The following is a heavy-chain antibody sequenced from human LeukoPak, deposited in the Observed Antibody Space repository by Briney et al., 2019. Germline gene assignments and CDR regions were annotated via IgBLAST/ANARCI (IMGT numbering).Heavy chain of an antibody. CDR2: MNPNSGDT. CDR3: ARGGGGYSGYGGYYYYYMDV. D-gene: IGHD5-12*01. J-gene: IGHJ6*03. Sequence: ASVKVSCKASRYTFISYDINCVRQATGQGLEWMGWMNPNSGDTGYAQKFQGRITMTRNTPISTAYMELSSLRSEDTAAYYCARGGGGYSGYGGYYYYYMDVWGKGTTVTVSS. CDR1: RYTFISYD. V-gene: IGHV1-8*01.